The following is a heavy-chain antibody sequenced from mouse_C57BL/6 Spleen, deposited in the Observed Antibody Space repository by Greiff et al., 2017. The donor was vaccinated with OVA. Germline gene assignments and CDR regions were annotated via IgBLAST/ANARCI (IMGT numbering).Heavy chain of an antibody. CDR1: GYTFTDYY. CDR3: ARDYYGSSPWFAY. V-gene: IGHV1-76*01. Sequence: QVQLKESGAELVRPGASVKLSCKASGYTFTDYYINWVKQRPGQGLEWIARIYPGSGNTYYNEKFKGKATLTAEKSSSTAYMQLSSLTSEDSAVYFCARDYYGSSPWFAYWGQGTLVTVSA. J-gene: IGHJ3*01. CDR2: IYPGSGNT. D-gene: IGHD1-1*01.